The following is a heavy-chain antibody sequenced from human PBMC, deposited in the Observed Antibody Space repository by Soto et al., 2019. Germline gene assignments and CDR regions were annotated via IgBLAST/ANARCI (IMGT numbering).Heavy chain of an antibody. V-gene: IGHV4-31*01. CDR1: GASLTSGGYY. CDR2: ISSSGNT. J-gene: IGHJ4*02. D-gene: IGHD3-10*01. CDR3: ASGRLWFRDVWYFDF. Sequence: QVQLQESGPGLVKSSQTLSLTCTVSGASLTSGGYYWNWIRQRPGKGLEWVGYISSSGNTYYNPSLKXXXXXXXXXXXXXXXXXXXXXXXXXXAXYYGASGRLWFRDVWYFDFWGQGSLVTVSS.